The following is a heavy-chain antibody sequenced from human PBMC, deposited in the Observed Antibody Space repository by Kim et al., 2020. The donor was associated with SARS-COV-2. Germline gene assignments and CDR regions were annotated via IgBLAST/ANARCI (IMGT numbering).Heavy chain of an antibody. J-gene: IGHJ6*02. Sequence: SETLSLTCTVSGGSISSSSYYWGWIRQPPGKGLEWIGSIYYSGSTYYNPSLKSRVTISVDTSKNQFSLKLSSVTAADTAVYYCARQRMATVYYYYYGMDVWGQGTTVTVSS. CDR1: GGSISSSSYY. V-gene: IGHV4-39*01. CDR3: ARQRMATVYYYYYGMDV. D-gene: IGHD4-4*01. CDR2: IYYSGST.